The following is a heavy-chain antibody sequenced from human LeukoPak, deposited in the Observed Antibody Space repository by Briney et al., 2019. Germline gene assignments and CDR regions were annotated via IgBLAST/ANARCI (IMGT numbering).Heavy chain of an antibody. Sequence: GESLKISCKGSGYSFTSYWIGWVRQMPGKGLGWMGIIYPGDSDTRYSPSFQGQVTISADKSISTAYLQWSSLKASDTAMYYCARQSDGSGSYYNALGYFDYWGQGTLVTVSS. CDR1: GYSFTSYW. D-gene: IGHD3-10*01. V-gene: IGHV5-51*01. J-gene: IGHJ4*02. CDR2: IYPGDSDT. CDR3: ARQSDGSGSYYNALGYFDY.